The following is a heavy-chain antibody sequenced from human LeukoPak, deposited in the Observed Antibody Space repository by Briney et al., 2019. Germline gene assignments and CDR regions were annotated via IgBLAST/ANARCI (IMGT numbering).Heavy chain of an antibody. Sequence: GGSLRLSCAASGFTFSSYGMHWVRQAPGKGLEWVAFIRYDGSNKYYADSVKGRFTISRDNSKNTLYLQMNSLRAEDTAVYYCAKGWSYYVSGYFDYWGQGTLVTVSS. CDR1: GFTFSSYG. CDR2: IRYDGSNK. V-gene: IGHV3-30*02. J-gene: IGHJ4*02. D-gene: IGHD1-26*01. CDR3: AKGWSYYVSGYFDY.